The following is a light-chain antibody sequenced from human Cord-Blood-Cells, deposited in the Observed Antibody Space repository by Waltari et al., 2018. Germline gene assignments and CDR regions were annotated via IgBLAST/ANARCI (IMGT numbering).Light chain of an antibody. CDR3: QQSYSTPYT. Sequence: IQMTQSPSSLPASVGDSLTITCRASQIISSYLNWYQQKPGKAPNLLIYAASSLQSVVRSSFSCSGSGKDFTLNISSLQPEDFATYYCQQSYSTPYTFGQGTKLEIK. V-gene: IGKV1-39*01. J-gene: IGKJ2*01. CDR2: AAS. CDR1: QIISSY.